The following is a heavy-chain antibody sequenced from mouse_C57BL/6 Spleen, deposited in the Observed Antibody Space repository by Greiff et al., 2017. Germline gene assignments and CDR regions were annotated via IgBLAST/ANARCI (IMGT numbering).Heavy chain of an antibody. V-gene: IGHV5-17*01. CDR2: ISSGSSTI. D-gene: IGHD3-2*02. J-gene: IGHJ3*01. CDR3: ARGGQLRLREFGY. Sequence: EVKLQESGGGLVKPGGSLKLSCAASGFTFSDYGMHWVRQAPEKGLEWVAYISSGSSTIYYADTVKGRFTISRDNAKNTLFLQMTSLRSEDTAMYYCARGGQLRLREFGYWGQGTLVTVSA. CDR1: GFTFSDYG.